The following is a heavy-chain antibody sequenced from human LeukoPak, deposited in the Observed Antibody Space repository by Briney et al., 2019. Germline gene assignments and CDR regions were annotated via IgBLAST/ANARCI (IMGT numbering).Heavy chain of an antibody. CDR3: ARGKKGYDFWSGMDLVGAFDI. Sequence: GRCLSLSCAASGLSVVGNCIRCVRPGPSRRRVCVASIQKDVGEKYYVDTVKGRFTISRDNAKNSLYLQMNSLRAEDTAVYYCARGKKGYDFWSGMDLVGAFDIWGQGTMVTVSS. CDR2: IQKDVGEK. J-gene: IGHJ3*02. V-gene: IGHV3-7*01. D-gene: IGHD3-3*01. CDR1: GLSVVGNC.